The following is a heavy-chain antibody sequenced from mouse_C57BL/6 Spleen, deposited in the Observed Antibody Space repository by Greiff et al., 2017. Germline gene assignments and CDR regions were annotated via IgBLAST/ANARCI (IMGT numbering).Heavy chain of an antibody. D-gene: IGHD2-3*01. CDR3: ARRGDGYYELDY. CDR2: ISYSGST. CDR1: GYSITSDY. J-gene: IGHJ2*01. V-gene: IGHV3-8*01. Sequence: EVQLVESGPGLAKPSPTLSLTCSVSGYSITSDYCNWIRKFPGNKLEYMGYISYSGSTYYYPSLKSRISITRDTSKKQYYRQINDVTTDDTATNYCARRGDGYYELDYWGQGTTLTVSS.